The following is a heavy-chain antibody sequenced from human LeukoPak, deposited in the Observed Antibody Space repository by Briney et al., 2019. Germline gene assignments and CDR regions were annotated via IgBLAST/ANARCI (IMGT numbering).Heavy chain of an antibody. V-gene: IGHV1-18*01. D-gene: IGHD6-13*01. CDR1: GYTFTNYD. CDR3: ARAQQLVHWFDP. Sequence: ASVKVSCKASGYTFTNYDISWVRQAPGQGLEWMGWISAYNGNTNYAQKVQGRVTMTTDRSTSSTYMELRSLRSDDTAVYYCARAQQLVHWFDPWGQGTLATVSS. J-gene: IGHJ5*02. CDR2: ISAYNGNT.